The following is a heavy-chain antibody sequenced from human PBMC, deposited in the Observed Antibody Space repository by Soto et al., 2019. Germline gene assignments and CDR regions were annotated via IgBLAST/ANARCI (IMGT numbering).Heavy chain of an antibody. CDR1: GYSFTSYW. V-gene: IGHV5-51*01. CDR3: ARDSRPRGYSQRNYYYYYGMDV. D-gene: IGHD5-18*01. CDR2: IYPGDSDT. Sequence: GESLKISCKGSGYSFTSYWIGWVRQMPGKGLEWMGIIYPGDSDTRYSPSFQGQVTISADKSISTAYLQWSSLKASDTAVYYCARDSRPRGYSQRNYYYYYGMDVWGQGTLVTVSS. J-gene: IGHJ6*02.